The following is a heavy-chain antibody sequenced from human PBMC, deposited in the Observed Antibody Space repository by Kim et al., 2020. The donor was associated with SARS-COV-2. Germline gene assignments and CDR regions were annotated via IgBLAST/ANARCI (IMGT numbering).Heavy chain of an antibody. Sequence: QDGTEKYYVDSVKGRFTVSRDNAKNSLYLQMNSLRAEDTAVYYCARGRGLDSWGQGTLVTVSS. CDR2: QDGTEK. CDR3: ARGRGLDS. V-gene: IGHV3-7*01. J-gene: IGHJ4*02.